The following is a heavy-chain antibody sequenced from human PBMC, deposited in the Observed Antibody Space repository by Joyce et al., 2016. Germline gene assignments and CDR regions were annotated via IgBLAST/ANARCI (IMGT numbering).Heavy chain of an antibody. J-gene: IGHJ4*02. V-gene: IGHV3-7*01. CDR2: INQDGMEK. D-gene: IGHD3-16*01. CDR1: GFTFRSYW. CDR3: ARDKVDSIMALDY. Sequence: EGQLVESGGGLVQPGGSLRLSCAGSGFTFRSYWMTWVRQAPGKGLEWVANINQDGMEKYYVDYVKGRFTISRDNSKNSLYLQVNSLRDEDTAVYYCARDKVDSIMALDYWGQGTLVTVSS.